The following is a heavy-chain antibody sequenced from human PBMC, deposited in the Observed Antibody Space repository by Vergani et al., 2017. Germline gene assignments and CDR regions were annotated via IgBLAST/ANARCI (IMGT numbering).Heavy chain of an antibody. V-gene: IGHV3-48*03. D-gene: IGHD3-10*01. CDR3: ARFYYYGSGSYFDY. CDR1: GFTFSSYE. CDR2: ISSSGSTI. J-gene: IGHJ4*02. Sequence: EVQLVESGGGLVQPGGSLRLSCAASGFTFSSYEMNWVRQAPGKGLEWVSYISSSGSTIYYADSVTGRFTISRDNAKNSLYLQMNSLRAEDTAVYYCARFYYYGSGSYFDYWGQGTLVTVSS.